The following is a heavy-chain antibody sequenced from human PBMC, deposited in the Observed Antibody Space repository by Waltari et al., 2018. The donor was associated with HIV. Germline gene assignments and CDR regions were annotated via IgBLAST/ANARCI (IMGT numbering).Heavy chain of an antibody. D-gene: IGHD2-2*01. CDR3: ATSRTFDY. V-gene: IGHV3-7*01. Sequence: EVKLVESGGGLVQPGGSLRLPCAASGFTLSCYCMSWVRQAPGKGLEWVANIKQDGGEKYYVDSVKGRFAISRDNAQNSLYLQMNNLRAEDTAVYFCATSRTFDYWGQGTLVTVSS. CDR2: IKQDGGEK. CDR1: GFTLSCYC. J-gene: IGHJ4*02.